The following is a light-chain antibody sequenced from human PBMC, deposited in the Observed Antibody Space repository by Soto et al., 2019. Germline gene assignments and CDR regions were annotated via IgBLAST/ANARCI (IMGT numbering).Light chain of an antibody. V-gene: IGLV1-44*01. Sequence: QSVLTQPPSASGTPGQRVTISCSGSSSNIGSNNVNWFQQLPGTAPKLPIYNNNHRPSGVPDRFSGSKSGTSASLAISDLQSEDEADYYCAAWDDTLHGVVFGGGTKLTVL. CDR1: SSNIGSNN. CDR2: NNN. J-gene: IGLJ2*01. CDR3: AAWDDTLHGVV.